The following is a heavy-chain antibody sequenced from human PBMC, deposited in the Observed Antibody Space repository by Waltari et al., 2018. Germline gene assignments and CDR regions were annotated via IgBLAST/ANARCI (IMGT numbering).Heavy chain of an antibody. J-gene: IGHJ3*01. Sequence: QLQLQESGPGLGKPSETLSLTCIVSGGSITSNRHYWAWIRQPPGQGLEWLGTMSYNGATYRSPSLKRRVTLSRDTSKNHLSLKLGSVTAADTAVYYCATYIGASIGTAAFDVWGQGTMVTVSS. CDR3: ATYIGASIGTAAFDV. V-gene: IGHV4-39*02. D-gene: IGHD5-12*01. CDR1: GGSITSNRHY. CDR2: MSYNGAT.